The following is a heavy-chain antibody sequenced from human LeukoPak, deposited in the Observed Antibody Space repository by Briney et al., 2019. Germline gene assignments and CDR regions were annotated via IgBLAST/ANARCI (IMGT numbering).Heavy chain of an antibody. CDR3: ARDFRYHCGGDCYHEYFQH. J-gene: IGHJ1*01. CDR1: GFTFSDYY. D-gene: IGHD2-21*02. Sequence: PGGSLRLSCAASGFTFSDYYMSWIRQAPGKGLEWVSYISSSGSTIYYADSVKGRFTISRDNAKNSLYLQMNSLRAEDTAVYYCARDFRYHCGGDCYHEYFQHWGQGTLVTVSS. V-gene: IGHV3-11*04. CDR2: ISSSGSTI.